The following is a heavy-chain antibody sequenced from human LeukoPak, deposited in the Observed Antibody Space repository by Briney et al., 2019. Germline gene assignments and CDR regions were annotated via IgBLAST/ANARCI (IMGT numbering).Heavy chain of an antibody. CDR1: GYSISSGYY. Sequence: PSETLSLTCTVSGYSISSGYYWGWIRQPPGKGLEWIGSIYHSGSTYYNPSLKSRVTISVDTSKNQFSLKLSSVTAADTAVYYCAAKPSWEWLPLFWGQGTLVPVSS. J-gene: IGHJ4*02. D-gene: IGHD5-12*01. V-gene: IGHV4-38-2*02. CDR2: IYHSGST. CDR3: AAKPSWEWLPLF.